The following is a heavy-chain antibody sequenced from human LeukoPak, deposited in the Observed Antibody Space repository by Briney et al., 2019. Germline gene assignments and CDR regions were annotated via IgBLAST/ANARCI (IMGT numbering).Heavy chain of an antibody. CDR1: GFSSDDFA. J-gene: IGHJ6*04. Sequence: PGGSLRLSCAASGFSSDDFAIHWVRQAPGKGLEWVSGISWNSGSIGYADSVKGRFTISRDNAKNSLYLQMNSLRAEDTAVYYCAELGITMIGGVWGKGTTVTISS. D-gene: IGHD3-10*02. CDR2: ISWNSGSI. V-gene: IGHV3-9*02. CDR3: AELGITMIGGV.